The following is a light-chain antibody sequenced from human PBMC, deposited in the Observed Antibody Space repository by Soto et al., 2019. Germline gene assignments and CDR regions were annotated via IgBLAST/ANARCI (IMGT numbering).Light chain of an antibody. V-gene: IGLV2-14*01. Sequence: SALTQPADLSGSPGQSIAISCNRTSSDVGTYNSVSWYRQYPGKAPKLMIHDVSNRPSGVSDRFSGSKSGNTASLTISGLQSEDEADYYCSSYTNSSSYVFGSGTKVTVL. CDR3: SSYTNSSSYV. CDR2: DVS. J-gene: IGLJ1*01. CDR1: SSDVGTYNS.